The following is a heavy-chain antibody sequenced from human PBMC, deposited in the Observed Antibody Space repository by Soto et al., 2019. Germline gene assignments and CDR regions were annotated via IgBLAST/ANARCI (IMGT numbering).Heavy chain of an antibody. CDR1: GFSLSSTRMA. Sequence: QITLKESGPTLVKPTQTLTLTCTFSGFSLSSTRMAVGWIRQPPGKALEWLALIYWDDDKRYSPFLKSRLTITKDTSKNQVVLTMSNMAPVETARYYCAHIVVAGLGYYFDYWGQGTLVTVSS. CDR2: IYWDDDK. J-gene: IGHJ4*02. V-gene: IGHV2-5*02. D-gene: IGHD6-19*01. CDR3: AHIVVAGLGYYFDY.